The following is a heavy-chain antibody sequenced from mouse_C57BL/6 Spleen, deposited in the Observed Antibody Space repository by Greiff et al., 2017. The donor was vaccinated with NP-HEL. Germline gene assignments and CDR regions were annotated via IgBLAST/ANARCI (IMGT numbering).Heavy chain of an antibody. J-gene: IGHJ1*03. CDR2: ISGGGGNT. Sequence: EVQGVESGGGLVKPGGSLKLSCAASGFTFRSYTMSWVRQTPEKRLEWVATISGGGGNTYYPDSVKGRFTISRDNAKKNLYLQMSSLRSEDTVLYYCAKTAQATRYFDVWGTGTTVTVSS. CDR1: GFTFRSYT. D-gene: IGHD3-2*02. CDR3: AKTAQATRYFDV. V-gene: IGHV5-9*01.